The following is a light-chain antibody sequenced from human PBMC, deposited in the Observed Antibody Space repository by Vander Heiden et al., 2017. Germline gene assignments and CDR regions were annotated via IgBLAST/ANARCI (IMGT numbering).Light chain of an antibody. Sequence: QSGLTQPPSASGTPGQRVTISCSGSSANIGSNYVYWYHQLPGTAPKHLIYRNNQRPSGVPDRFSGSKSGTSASLAISGLRSEDEADYYCAACDDSLSGWVFGGGTKLTVL. CDR3: AACDDSLSGWV. CDR1: SANIGSNY. CDR2: RNN. J-gene: IGLJ3*02. V-gene: IGLV1-47*01.